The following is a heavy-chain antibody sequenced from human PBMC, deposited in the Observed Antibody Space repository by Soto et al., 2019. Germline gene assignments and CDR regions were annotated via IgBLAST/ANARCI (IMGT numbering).Heavy chain of an antibody. D-gene: IGHD2-21*01. V-gene: IGHV1-69*01. CDR3: ARAYDPRDAYYFDY. CDR1: GGTFSSYA. CDR2: IIPIFGTA. Sequence: QVQLVQSGAEVKKPGSSVKVSCKASGGTFSSYAISWVRQAPGQGLEWMGGIIPIFGTANYAQKCQGRVTITADESTSTAYMELSSLRSEDTAVYYCARAYDPRDAYYFDYWGQGTLVTVSS. J-gene: IGHJ4*02.